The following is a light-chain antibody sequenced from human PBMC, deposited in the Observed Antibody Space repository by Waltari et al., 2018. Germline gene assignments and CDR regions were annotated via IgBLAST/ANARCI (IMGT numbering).Light chain of an antibody. Sequence: DIQMTQSPSPLSASVGDRVTITCRASQSISTFLNWYQQKPGRAPKVLIYAASRLLSGVPSRFSGSGSGTDFTLTISSLQPEDFATYYCQQSYSAPPWTFGQGTKVEIK. CDR1: QSISTF. V-gene: IGKV1-39*01. J-gene: IGKJ1*01. CDR3: QQSYSAPPWT. CDR2: AAS.